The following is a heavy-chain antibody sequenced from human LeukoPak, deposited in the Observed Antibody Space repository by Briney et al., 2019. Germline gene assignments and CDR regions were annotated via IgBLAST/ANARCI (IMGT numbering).Heavy chain of an antibody. V-gene: IGHV1-2*02. D-gene: IGHD6-19*01. J-gene: IGHJ5*02. CDR1: GYTFTDYY. CDR2: INPNSGGT. CDR3: ARGLTYSSGWYYWFDP. Sequence: ASVKVSCTASGYTFTDYYMHWVRQAPGQGLEWMGWINPNSGGTNSAQKFQGRVTMTRDTSISTTYMELSRLSSDDTAVYFCARGLTYSSGWYYWFDPWGQGTLVTVSS.